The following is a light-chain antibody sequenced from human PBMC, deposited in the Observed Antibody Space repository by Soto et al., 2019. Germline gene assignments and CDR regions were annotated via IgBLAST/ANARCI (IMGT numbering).Light chain of an antibody. Sequence: DIQMTQSPSSQSASVGDTVTITCRASQGISSYLAWYQQKPGKVPKLLIYAASTLQSGVPSRFSGSASGTDFTLTISSLQPEDVGTYYCQKYNSAPLTFGGGTKVEIK. CDR3: QKYNSAPLT. CDR2: AAS. CDR1: QGISSY. J-gene: IGKJ4*01. V-gene: IGKV1-27*01.